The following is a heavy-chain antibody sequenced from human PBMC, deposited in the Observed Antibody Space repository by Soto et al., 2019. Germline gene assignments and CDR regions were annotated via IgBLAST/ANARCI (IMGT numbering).Heavy chain of an antibody. CDR1: GGTFSSYT. CDR2: IIPILGIA. D-gene: IGHD2-2*01. V-gene: IGHV1-69*02. CDR3: ARTRYCSSTSCRDGDYMDV. J-gene: IGHJ6*03. Sequence: GASVKVSCKASGGTFSSYTISWVRQAPGQGLEWMGRIIPILGIANYAQKFQGRVTITADKSTSTAYMELSSLRSEDTAVYYCARTRYCSSTSCRDGDYMDVWGKGTTVTVSS.